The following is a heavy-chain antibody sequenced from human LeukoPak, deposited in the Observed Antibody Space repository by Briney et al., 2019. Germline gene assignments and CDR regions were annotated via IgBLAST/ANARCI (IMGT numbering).Heavy chain of an antibody. CDR3: AKEWNSWNDYFDY. D-gene: IGHD1-1*01. CDR2: ISYDGRKK. J-gene: IGHJ4*02. V-gene: IGHV3-30*18. CDR1: GFTFSSHG. Sequence: GGSLRLSCAASGFTFSSHGMHWVRQAPGKGLEWVAVISYDGRKKYYADSVKGRFTISRDNSKNTLYLQMNSLRGEDTAVYYCAKEWNSWNDYFDYWGQGTLVTVSS.